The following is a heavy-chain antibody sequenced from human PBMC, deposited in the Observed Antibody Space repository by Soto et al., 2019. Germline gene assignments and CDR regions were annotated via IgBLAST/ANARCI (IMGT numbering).Heavy chain of an antibody. CDR1: GFTFSSYG. Sequence: GGSLILSCAASGFTFSSYGMHWVRQAPGKGLEWVAVISYDGSNKYYADSVKGRFTISRDNSKNTLYLQMNSLRAEDTAVYYCAKXLGAIFPRCLXYWGQGTLVXVSS. V-gene: IGHV3-30*18. CDR3: AKXLGAIFPRCLXY. J-gene: IGHJ4*02. D-gene: IGHD1-26*01. CDR2: ISYDGSNK.